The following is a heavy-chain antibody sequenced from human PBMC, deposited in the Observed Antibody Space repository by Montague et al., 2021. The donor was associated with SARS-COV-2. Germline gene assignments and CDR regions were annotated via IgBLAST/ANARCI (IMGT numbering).Heavy chain of an antibody. J-gene: IGHJ6*02. Sequence: SQTLSLTCTVSGGSISRSYWSWIRQPPGKGLEWIGEINHSGSTTYNPSLESRVSISVDTSNKQFSLKVTSVTAADTAVYYCARLGAITLVRGITKADFSNYGMDVWGQGTTVTVSS. CDR1: GGSISRSY. V-gene: IGHV4-34*01. D-gene: IGHD3-10*01. CDR2: INHSGST. CDR3: ARLGAITLVRGITKADFSNYGMDV.